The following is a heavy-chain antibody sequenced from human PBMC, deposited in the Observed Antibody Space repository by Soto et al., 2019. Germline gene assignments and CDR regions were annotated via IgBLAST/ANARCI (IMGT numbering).Heavy chain of an antibody. D-gene: IGHD3-10*01. V-gene: IGHV4-31*03. CDR2: IYYSGST. Sequence: QVQLQESGPGLVKPSQTLSLTCTVSGGSISSGGYYWSWIRQHPGKGLEWIGYIYYSGSTYYNPSVKSRGTISVDTSKNQFSLKWSSLTAAGTAVYYCARELRFGEDYYGMDVWGQGTTVTVSS. CDR1: GGSISSGGYY. CDR3: ARELRFGEDYYGMDV. J-gene: IGHJ6*02.